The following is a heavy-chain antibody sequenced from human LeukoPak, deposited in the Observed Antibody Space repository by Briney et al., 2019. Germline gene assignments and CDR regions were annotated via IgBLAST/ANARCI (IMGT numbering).Heavy chain of an antibody. V-gene: IGHV3-74*01. J-gene: IGHJ3*02. CDR1: GFTFSSYW. Sequence: TGGSLRLSCAASGFTFSSYWMHWVRQAPGKGLVWVSRINTDGSSTSYADSVKGRFTISRDNAKNTLYLQMNSLRAEDTAVYYCAIVVVPAAIHDAFDIWGQGTMVTVSS. CDR2: INTDGSST. D-gene: IGHD2-2*01. CDR3: AIVVVPAAIHDAFDI.